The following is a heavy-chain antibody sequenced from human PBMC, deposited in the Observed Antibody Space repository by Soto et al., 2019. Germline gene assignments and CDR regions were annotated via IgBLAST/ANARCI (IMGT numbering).Heavy chain of an antibody. J-gene: IGHJ4*02. CDR3: ARVPPKYSSGWTDNI. V-gene: IGHV1-46*01. CDR1: GSAFTYSD. Sequence: VKVPCKASGSAFTYSDMHWVRQAPGQGLEWMGIINPSGGSTCYAQKFQGRVTMTRDTSTSTVYMELSSLRSEDTAVYYCARVPPKYSSGWTDNIWGQETLVTVPS. D-gene: IGHD6-19*01. CDR2: INPSGGST.